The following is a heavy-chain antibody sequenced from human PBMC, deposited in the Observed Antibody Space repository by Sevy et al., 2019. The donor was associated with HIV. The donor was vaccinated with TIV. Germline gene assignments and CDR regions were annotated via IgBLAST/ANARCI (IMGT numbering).Heavy chain of an antibody. Sequence: SETLSLTCTVSGGSITSLYWNWIRQPPGKGLEWIANIYYNGHINYNPSLKSRVTLSLDTSKNPFSLRLSSVTAADTAMYYCAGGNAWGRGYSWGQGTLVTVSS. J-gene: IGHJ4*02. CDR2: IYYNGHI. CDR1: GGSITSLY. V-gene: IGHV4-59*08. CDR3: AGGNAWGRGYS. D-gene: IGHD1-26*01.